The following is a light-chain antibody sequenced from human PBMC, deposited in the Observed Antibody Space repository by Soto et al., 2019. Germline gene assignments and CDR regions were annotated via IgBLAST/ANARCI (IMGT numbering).Light chain of an antibody. CDR2: DVS. CDR1: SSDVGGYNH. J-gene: IGLJ1*01. CDR3: TSYASSSTYV. Sequence: QSVLTQPASVSGSPGQSITISCTGTSSDVGGYNHVSWYQQHPGKAPKLMIYDVSNRPSGVSNRFFGSKSDNTASLTISGPQAEDEADYYCTSYASSSTYVFGTGTKLTVL. V-gene: IGLV2-14*03.